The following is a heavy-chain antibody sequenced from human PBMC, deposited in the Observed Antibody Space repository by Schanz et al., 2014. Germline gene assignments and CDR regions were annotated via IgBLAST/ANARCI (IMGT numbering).Heavy chain of an antibody. J-gene: IGHJ6*02. CDR1: GFTFSSYS. CDR3: ARDTSYGMDV. V-gene: IGHV3-21*01. Sequence: EVQLVESGGGLVKPGGSLRLSCAASGFTFSSYSMNWVRQAPGKGLEWVSSISSSGSYIHYADSVKGRFTISRDNAKMSLYMQMNSLRVEDAAVYYCARDTSYGMDVCGQGTTVTVSS. CDR2: ISSSGSYI.